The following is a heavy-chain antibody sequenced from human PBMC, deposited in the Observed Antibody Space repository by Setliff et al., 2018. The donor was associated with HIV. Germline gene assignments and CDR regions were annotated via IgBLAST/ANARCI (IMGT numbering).Heavy chain of an antibody. D-gene: IGHD3-10*01. Sequence: SETLSLTCTVSGYSISSGYWWVWIRQPPGKGLEWIGSIHQSGNTYCTPSLKSRVTMSVDTSKNHFSLKLSSVTAADTAMYFCARQPPLSVLQVWFDDYWGQGTLVTVSS. V-gene: IGHV4-38-2*02. CDR1: GYSISSGYW. J-gene: IGHJ4*02. CDR2: IHQSGNT. CDR3: ARQPPLSVLQVWFDDY.